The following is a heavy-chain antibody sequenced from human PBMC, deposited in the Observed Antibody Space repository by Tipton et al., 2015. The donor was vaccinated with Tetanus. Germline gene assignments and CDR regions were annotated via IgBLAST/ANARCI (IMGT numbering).Heavy chain of an antibody. CDR1: GDSLGRTSPS. CDR2: IYRRETT. CDR3: ARVGYYYYYMAA. D-gene: IGHD3-22*01. J-gene: IGHJ6*03. V-gene: IGHV4-39*07. Sequence: TLSLTCTVSGDSLGRTSPSWGWIRPPPGNALEWLGSIYRRETTYYNPSLKSRVAISIDASKNQFSLKLNSMTAADPAAYYCARVGYYYYYMAAWGKGTTVTVS.